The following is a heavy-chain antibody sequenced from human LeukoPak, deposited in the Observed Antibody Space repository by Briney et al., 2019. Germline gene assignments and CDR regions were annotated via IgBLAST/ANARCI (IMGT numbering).Heavy chain of an antibody. D-gene: IGHD3-16*01. Sequence: GGSLRLSCAASGFTFSSYSMNWVRQAPGKGLEWVSSISSSSSYIYYADSVKGRFTISRDNAKNSLYLQMNSLRAEDTAVCYCARKPYDGVWFDPWGQGTLVTVSS. CDR2: ISSSSSYI. V-gene: IGHV3-21*01. J-gene: IGHJ5*02. CDR1: GFTFSSYS. CDR3: ARKPYDGVWFDP.